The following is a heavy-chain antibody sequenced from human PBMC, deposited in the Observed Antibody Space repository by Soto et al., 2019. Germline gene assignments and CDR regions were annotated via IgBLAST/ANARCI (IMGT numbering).Heavy chain of an antibody. CDR2: INHSGST. V-gene: IGHV4-34*01. CDR1: GGSFSGYY. J-gene: IGHJ3*02. CDR3: ASSYGSGSYYAFDI. D-gene: IGHD3-10*01. Sequence: QVQLQQWGAGLLKPSETLSLTCAVYGGSFSGYYWSWIRQPPGKGLEWIGEINHSGSTNYNPSLKSRVTISVDTSKTQFSLKLSSVTAADTAVYYCASSYGSGSYYAFDIWGQGTMVTVSS.